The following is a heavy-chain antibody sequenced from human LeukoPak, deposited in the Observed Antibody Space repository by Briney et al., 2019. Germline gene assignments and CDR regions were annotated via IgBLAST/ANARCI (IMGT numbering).Heavy chain of an antibody. CDR3: AKVGDAATLHFDY. CDR1: GVSISSGDYY. V-gene: IGHV4-30-4*01. CDR2: IYYSGTT. J-gene: IGHJ4*02. Sequence: SQTLSLTCTVSGVSISSGDYYWSGIRQPPGKGLEWIGYIYYSGTTYYNPSLKSRVTISLDTSKNQFSLKLSPVTAADTAVYYCAKVGDAATLHFDYWGQGTLVTVSS. D-gene: IGHD3-16*01.